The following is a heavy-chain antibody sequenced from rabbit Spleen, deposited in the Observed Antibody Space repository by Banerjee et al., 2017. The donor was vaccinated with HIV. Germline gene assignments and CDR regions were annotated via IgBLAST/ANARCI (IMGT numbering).Heavy chain of an antibody. CDR2: IGAGSGGTT. CDR1: GLSFISGYY. J-gene: IGHJ6*01. Sequence: QEQLEESGGDLVKPEGSLTLTCTASGLSFISGYYMCWVRQAPGKGLEWIACIGAGSGGTTYYANWAKGRFTISKTSSTTVTLQMTSLTAADTATYFCARDTGTSFSTYGMDLWGQGTLVTVS. D-gene: IGHD8-1*01. CDR3: ARDTGTSFSTYGMDL. V-gene: IGHV1S45*01.